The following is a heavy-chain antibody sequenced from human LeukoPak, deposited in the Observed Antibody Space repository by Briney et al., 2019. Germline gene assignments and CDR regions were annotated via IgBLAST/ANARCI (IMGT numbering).Heavy chain of an antibody. CDR2: ISGSGGST. V-gene: IGHV3-23*01. Sequence: GGSLRLSCAASGFTFSSYAMSWVRQAPGKGLEWVSAISGSGGSTYYADSVKGRFTISRDNSKNTLYLQMNSLRAEDTAVYYCAKEXSWXSRAPDDAFDIWGQGTMVTVSS. CDR1: GFTFSSYA. CDR3: AKEXSWXSRAPDDAFDI. J-gene: IGHJ3*02. D-gene: IGHD6-13*01.